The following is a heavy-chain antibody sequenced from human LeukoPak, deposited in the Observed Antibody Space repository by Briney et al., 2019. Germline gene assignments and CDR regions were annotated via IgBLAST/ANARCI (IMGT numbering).Heavy chain of an antibody. J-gene: IGHJ5*02. V-gene: IGHV5-51*01. CDR3: ARCGYVGSGHYYNWIDP. Sequence: GESLKISCQTSGYSFTNFWIAWVRQTPRKGLEWLGIISPGDSDALYNPSFQGHVTMSTDRSINTAYLQWSSLQASDTAIYYCARCGYVGSGHYYNWIDPWGQGTLVTVAS. CDR1: GYSFTNFW. D-gene: IGHD3-22*01. CDR2: ISPGDSDA.